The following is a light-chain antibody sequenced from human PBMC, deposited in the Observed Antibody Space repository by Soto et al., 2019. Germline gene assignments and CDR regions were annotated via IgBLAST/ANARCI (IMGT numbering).Light chain of an antibody. V-gene: IGKV3D-15*01. CDR2: DVS. Sequence: EIVMTQSPATLSVSPGERATLSCWASQSVSSNLAWYQQKPGQAPRLLIYDVSTRATGIPTRFSGSGSGTEFTLTISSLQSEDFAAYYCQQYNNWPLTFRGGTKVEIK. J-gene: IGKJ4*01. CDR3: QQYNNWPLT. CDR1: QSVSSN.